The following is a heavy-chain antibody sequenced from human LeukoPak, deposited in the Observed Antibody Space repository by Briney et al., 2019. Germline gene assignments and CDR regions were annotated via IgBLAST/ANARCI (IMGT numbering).Heavy chain of an antibody. Sequence: ASVKVSCKASGGTFSSYAISGVRQAPGQGLEWMGGIIPIFGTTNYAQKFQGRVTITADESTRTAHMELSSLRSEDTAVYYCARKEGYYDFWSGYPDNYMDVWGKGTTVTVSS. D-gene: IGHD3-3*01. CDR1: GGTFSSYA. CDR2: IIPIFGTT. V-gene: IGHV1-69*13. CDR3: ARKEGYYDFWSGYPDNYMDV. J-gene: IGHJ6*03.